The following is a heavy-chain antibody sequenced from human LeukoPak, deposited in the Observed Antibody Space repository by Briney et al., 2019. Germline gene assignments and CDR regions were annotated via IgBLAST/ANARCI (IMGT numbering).Heavy chain of an antibody. CDR3: AKDLTYDILTGVFDY. Sequence: SLRLSCAASGFTFDDYAMHWVRQAPGKGLEWVSGISWNSGSIGYADSVKGRFTISRDNAKNSLYLQMNSLRAEDMALYYCAKDLTYDILTGVFDYWGQGTLVTVSS. V-gene: IGHV3-9*03. J-gene: IGHJ4*02. CDR1: GFTFDDYA. CDR2: ISWNSGSI. D-gene: IGHD3-9*01.